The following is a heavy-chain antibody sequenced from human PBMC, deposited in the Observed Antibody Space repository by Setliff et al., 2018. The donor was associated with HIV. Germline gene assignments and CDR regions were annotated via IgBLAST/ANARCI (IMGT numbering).Heavy chain of an antibody. D-gene: IGHD2-8*01. CDR3: ARLTADRTNYYYYMDV. Sequence: ASVKVSCKASGYSLSTYAISWVRRAPGQGLEWMGWIDSNNGNRNFAQKFRGRVTMTTDISTNTAYMEVRSLSFDDTAVYYCARLTADRTNYYYYMDVWGKGTTVTVSS. CDR1: GYSLSTYA. V-gene: IGHV1-18*01. CDR2: IDSNNGNR. J-gene: IGHJ6*03.